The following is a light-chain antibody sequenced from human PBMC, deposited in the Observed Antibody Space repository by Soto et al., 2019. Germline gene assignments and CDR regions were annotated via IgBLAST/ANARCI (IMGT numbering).Light chain of an antibody. J-gene: IGLJ1*01. CDR1: SSNIGSNY. Sequence: QSGLGQPPSTSGAPGQRVTISCSGSSSNIGSNYVYWYQQLPGTAPKLLIYRNNQRPSGVPDRFSGSKSGTSASLAISGLRSEDEADYYCAAWDDSLSGKVFGTGTKVTVL. CDR3: AAWDDSLSGKV. CDR2: RNN. V-gene: IGLV1-47*01.